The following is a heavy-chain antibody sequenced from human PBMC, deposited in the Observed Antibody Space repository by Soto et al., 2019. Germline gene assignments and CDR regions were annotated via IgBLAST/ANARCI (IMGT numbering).Heavy chain of an antibody. V-gene: IGHV3-23*01. CDR2: ISGTGGRT. J-gene: IGHJ4*02. Sequence: PGVSLRLSCAASGFKFSNFAMSWVRQAPGKGLEWVSGISGTGGRTYFADSVKGRFTVSRDNSRHTLFLQMTSLRDEDTAFYYCARDADGLETFTTRNWGLGTMVTVSS. CDR1: GFKFSNFA. CDR3: ARDADGLETFTTRN. D-gene: IGHD6-19*01.